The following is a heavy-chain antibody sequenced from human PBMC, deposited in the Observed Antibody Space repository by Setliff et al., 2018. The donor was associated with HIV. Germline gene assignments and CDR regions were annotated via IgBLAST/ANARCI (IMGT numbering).Heavy chain of an antibody. CDR1: GGSINSRSYY. J-gene: IGHJ4*02. CDR3: ARIREYSRGWFIEY. Sequence: SETLSLTCTVSGGSINSRSYYWAWIRQPPGKGLEWVASIFHSGNTYYNPSLKSRVTILVDTSKNQFSLNLSSVTAADTAMYYCARIREYSRGWFIEYWGQGTLVTVSS. V-gene: IGHV4-39*07. D-gene: IGHD6-19*01. CDR2: IFHSGNT.